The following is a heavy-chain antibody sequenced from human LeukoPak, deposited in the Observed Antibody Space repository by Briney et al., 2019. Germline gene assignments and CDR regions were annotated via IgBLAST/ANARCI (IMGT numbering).Heavy chain of an antibody. V-gene: IGHV4-59*01. D-gene: IGHD5-18*01. J-gene: IGHJ6*03. CDR1: CGSISSYY. CDR3: ARTTEGGYSYGYFYYYYMDV. CDR2: IYYSGST. Sequence: PSETLSLTCTVSCGSISSYYWSWIRQPPGKGLEWIGYIYYSGSTNYKSSLKSRVTISVDTSKNQFSLKLSSVTAADTAVYYCARTTEGGYSYGYFYYYYMDVWGKGTTVTISS.